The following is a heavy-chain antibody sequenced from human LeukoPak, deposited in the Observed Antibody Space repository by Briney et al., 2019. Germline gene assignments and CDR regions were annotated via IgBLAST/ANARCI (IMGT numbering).Heavy chain of an antibody. CDR3: AKGNVYGGNGMDV. Sequence: PGGSLKLSCAASGFTFSSYWMHWVRQAPGKGLEWVSDISGSGGSTYHADSVKGRFTISRDNSKNTLYLQMNSLRAEDTAVYYCAKGNVYGGNGMDVWGQGTTVTVSS. D-gene: IGHD4/OR15-4a*01. V-gene: IGHV3-23*01. CDR1: GFTFSSYW. J-gene: IGHJ6*02. CDR2: ISGSGGST.